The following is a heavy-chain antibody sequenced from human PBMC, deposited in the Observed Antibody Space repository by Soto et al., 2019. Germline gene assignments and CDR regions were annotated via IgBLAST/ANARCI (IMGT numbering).Heavy chain of an antibody. V-gene: IGHV3-53*01. J-gene: IGHJ4*02. CDR3: ARELATVGKGFVS. CDR1: GFSVTGNH. Sequence: PGGSLRLSCAASGFSVTGNHMTWVRQAPGKGLEWVSSLYTGGTTYYADSVQGRFTISRDSSKNTLFLQMDRLRVEDSAVYYCARELATVGKGFVSWGPGTLVTVSS. CDR2: LYTGGTT. D-gene: IGHD5-12*01.